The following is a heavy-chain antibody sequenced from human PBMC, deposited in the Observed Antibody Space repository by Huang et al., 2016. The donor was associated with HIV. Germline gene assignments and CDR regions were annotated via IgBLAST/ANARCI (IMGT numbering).Heavy chain of an antibody. V-gene: IGHV1-46*01. J-gene: IGHJ4*02. Sequence: PGQGLEWMGIINPSDGSTSYAQKFQGRVTTTRDTSTNTVVMELSSLRSEDTAVYYCARDRDFYDSSGYWGFNYFDYWGQGTLVTVSS. CDR2: INPSDGST. D-gene: IGHD3-22*01. CDR3: ARDRDFYDSSGYWGFNYFDY.